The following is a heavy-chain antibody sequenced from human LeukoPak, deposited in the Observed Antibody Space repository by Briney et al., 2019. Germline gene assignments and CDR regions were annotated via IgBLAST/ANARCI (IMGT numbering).Heavy chain of an antibody. D-gene: IGHD6-6*01. CDR1: GFTFSSYW. CDR2: INIDGSST. V-gene: IGHV3-74*01. Sequence: GGSLRLSCAASGFTFSSYWMHWVRHVPGKGLVWVSRINIDGSSTTYADSVRGRFAISRDNVRNTLYVQLNSLRVEDTAVYYCARAGISGRPPDYWGQGTLVTVSS. J-gene: IGHJ4*02. CDR3: ARAGISGRPPDY.